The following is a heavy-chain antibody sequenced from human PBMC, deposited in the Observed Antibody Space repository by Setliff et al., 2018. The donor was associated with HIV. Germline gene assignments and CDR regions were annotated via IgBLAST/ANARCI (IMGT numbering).Heavy chain of an antibody. CDR2: ISSSGTYM. CDR3: AKTYYYDSSGYYYFDS. D-gene: IGHD3-22*01. Sequence: LRLSCLASGMTFSDAWMTWVRQAPGKGLVSVASISSSGTYMYYGDSLKGRFTISRDNARNSLYLQIDSLRAEDTAVYYCAKTYYYDSSGYYYFDSWGQGTLVTVS. J-gene: IGHJ4*02. CDR1: GMTFSDAW. V-gene: IGHV3-21*04.